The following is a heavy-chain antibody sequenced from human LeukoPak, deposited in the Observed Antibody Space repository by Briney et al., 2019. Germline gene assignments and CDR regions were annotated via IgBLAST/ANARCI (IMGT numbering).Heavy chain of an antibody. CDR2: IKQDGSEK. J-gene: IGHJ4*02. V-gene: IGHV3-7*01. CDR1: GFTFSSYW. Sequence: GGSLRLSCAASGFTFSSYWMSWVRHAPGKGLEWVANIKQDGSEKNYVDSVKVRFTISRDNAKNSLYLQMNSLRAEDTAVYYCARDPKNNYFDYWGQGTLVTVSS. CDR3: ARDPKNNYFDY.